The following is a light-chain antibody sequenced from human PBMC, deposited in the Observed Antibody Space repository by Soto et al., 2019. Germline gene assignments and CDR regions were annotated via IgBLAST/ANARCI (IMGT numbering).Light chain of an antibody. V-gene: IGKV3-15*01. CDR3: QQYNNWPSWT. CDR2: GAS. J-gene: IGKJ1*01. CDR1: QSVSSN. Sequence: EIVMTQSPATPSVSPGERATLSCRASQSVSSNLAWYQQKPGQAPRLLIYGASTRATGIPARFSGSGSGTEFTLTISSLQSEDFAVYYCQQYNNWPSWTFGQGTKV.